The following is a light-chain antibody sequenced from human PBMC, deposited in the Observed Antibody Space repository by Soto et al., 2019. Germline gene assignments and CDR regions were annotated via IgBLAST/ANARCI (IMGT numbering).Light chain of an antibody. CDR3: QQYNTYPWT. CDR2: DAS. CDR1: QSISAW. Sequence: DIQMTQSPSTRFASVGDTGTITCRASQSISAWLAWYQQRPGKAPKLLLYDASTLQSGVTSRFSGSGSGTDFTLTISRLHPDDFATYYCQQYNTYPWTFGQGTKVDIK. J-gene: IGKJ1*01. V-gene: IGKV1-5*01.